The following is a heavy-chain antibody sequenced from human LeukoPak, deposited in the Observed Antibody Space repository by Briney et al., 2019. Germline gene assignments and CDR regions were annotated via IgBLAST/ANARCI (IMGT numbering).Heavy chain of an antibody. CDR1: GFTFSSDA. J-gene: IGHJ4*02. Sequence: PGGSLRLSCAASGFTFSSDAMSWVRQAPGKGLEWVANIKQDGSEKYYVDSVKGRFTISRDNAKNSLYLQMNSLRAEDTAVYYCARDRLYYDILTGHDYWGQGTLVTVSS. CDR2: IKQDGSEK. D-gene: IGHD3-9*01. V-gene: IGHV3-7*01. CDR3: ARDRLYYDILTGHDY.